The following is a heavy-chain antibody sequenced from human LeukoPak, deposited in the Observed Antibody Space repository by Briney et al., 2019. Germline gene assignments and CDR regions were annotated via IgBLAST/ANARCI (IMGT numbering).Heavy chain of an antibody. Sequence: GGSLRLSCAASGFTFTTYAMSWVRKAPGKGLEWVSAITEESGGSTYYTDSVKGRFTISRDNSKNTLYLQMNSLRAEDTAVYYCARNYYYESSGPQYWGQGTLVTVSS. CDR2: ITEESGGST. CDR1: GFTFTTYA. D-gene: IGHD3-22*01. V-gene: IGHV3-23*01. J-gene: IGHJ4*02. CDR3: ARNYYYESSGPQY.